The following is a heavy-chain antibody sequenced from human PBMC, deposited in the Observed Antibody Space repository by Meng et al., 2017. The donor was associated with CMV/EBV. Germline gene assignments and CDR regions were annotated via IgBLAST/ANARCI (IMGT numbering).Heavy chain of an antibody. CDR1: Y. V-gene: IGHV4-34*01. CDR2: INHSGST. J-gene: IGHJ5*02. D-gene: IGHD3-3*01. Sequence: YWSWIRKPPGKVLEWIGEINHSGSTNYNPSLKSRVTISVDTSKNQFSLKLSSVTAADTAVYYCARVNHRTIFGVVNQKRAKGGWFDPWGQGTLVTVSS. CDR3: ARVNHRTIFGVVNQKRAKGGWFDP.